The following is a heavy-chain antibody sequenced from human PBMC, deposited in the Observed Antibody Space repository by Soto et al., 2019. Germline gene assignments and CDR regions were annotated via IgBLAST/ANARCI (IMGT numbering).Heavy chain of an antibody. V-gene: IGHV3-66*01. D-gene: IGHD2-2*01. CDR1: GFTVSSNY. J-gene: IGHJ4*02. CDR2: IYSGGST. CDR3: ARGKIVLVPAAMVPTPHPPDFDY. Sequence: PGGSLILSCAASGFTVSSNYRSWVRQAPGKGLEWVSVIYSGGSTYYADSVKGRFTISRDNSKNTLYLQMNSLRAEDTAVYYCARGKIVLVPAAMVPTPHPPDFDYWGQGTLVTVSS.